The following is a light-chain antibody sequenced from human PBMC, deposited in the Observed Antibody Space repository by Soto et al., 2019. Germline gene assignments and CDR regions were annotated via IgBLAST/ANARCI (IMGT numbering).Light chain of an antibody. CDR2: DAS. CDR3: QQYGTSIRT. Sequence: EIVLTQSPGTLSLSPGERATLSCRASQSVSSSYLAWYQQKHGQAPRLLIYDASSRATGIPDRFSGSGSGTDFTLTISRLEPEDFAVYYCQQYGTSIRTFGQGTKVEIK. CDR1: QSVSSSY. V-gene: IGKV3-20*01. J-gene: IGKJ1*01.